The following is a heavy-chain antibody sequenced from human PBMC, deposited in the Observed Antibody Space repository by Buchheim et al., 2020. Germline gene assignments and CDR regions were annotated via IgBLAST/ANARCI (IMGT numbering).Heavy chain of an antibody. V-gene: IGHV4-34*01. J-gene: IGHJ5*02. CDR1: GGSFSGYY. D-gene: IGHD2-15*01. CDR2: INHSVSA. CDR3: ARGGDIVVVVAADNWFDP. Sequence: QVQLQQWGAGLLKPSETLSLTCAVYGGSFSGYYWSWIRQPPGKGLEWIGEINHSVSANYNPSLKSRVTISVDTYKNQFSMKLNSVTAADTAVYYCARGGDIVVVVAADNWFDPWGQGTL.